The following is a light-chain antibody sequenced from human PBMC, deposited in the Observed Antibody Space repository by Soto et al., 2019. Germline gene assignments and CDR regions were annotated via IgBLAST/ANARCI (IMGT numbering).Light chain of an antibody. Sequence: IVLPRSTDTMSLSPFSISDLSLLSSQSVSSYLAWYQQKPGQAPRLLIYDASNRATGIPARFSGSGSGTDFTLTISSLEPEDFAVYYCQQSSNWPPITFGQGTRLEIK. CDR3: QQSSNWPPIT. CDR2: DAS. V-gene: IGKV3-11*01. CDR1: QSVSSY. J-gene: IGKJ5*01.